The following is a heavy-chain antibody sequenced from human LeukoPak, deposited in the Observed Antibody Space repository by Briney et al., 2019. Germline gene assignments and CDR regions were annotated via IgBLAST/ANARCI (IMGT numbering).Heavy chain of an antibody. CDR3: ARDPYSSGWLSIDY. J-gene: IGHJ4*02. CDR1: GFTFSSYW. CDR2: INSDGSST. Sequence: GGSLRLSCAASGFTFSSYWMHWVRQAPGKGLVWVSRINSDGSSTSYADSVKGRFTISRDNAKSTLYLQMNSLRAEDTAVYYCARDPYSSGWLSIDYWGQGTLVTVSS. D-gene: IGHD6-19*01. V-gene: IGHV3-74*01.